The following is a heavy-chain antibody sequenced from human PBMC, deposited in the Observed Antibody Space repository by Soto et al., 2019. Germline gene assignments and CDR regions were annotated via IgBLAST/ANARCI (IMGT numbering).Heavy chain of an antibody. CDR3: ARERSGTPDY. Sequence: QVQLVQSGAEVKKPGASVKVSCKASGYTFTSYDINWVRQATGQGLEWMGWMNPTSGNTGYPQKFPGRVTMTRKTSIRTAYMELSSLKSGDTAVYYCARERSGTPDYWGPGTLVTVSS. D-gene: IGHD1-1*01. CDR1: GYTFTSYD. V-gene: IGHV1-8*01. J-gene: IGHJ4*02. CDR2: MNPTSGNT.